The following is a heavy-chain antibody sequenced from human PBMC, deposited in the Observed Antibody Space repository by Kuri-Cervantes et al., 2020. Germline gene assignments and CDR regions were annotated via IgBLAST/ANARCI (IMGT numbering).Heavy chain of an antibody. V-gene: IGHV3-30*07. CDR1: GFIFSVYP. J-gene: IGHJ4*02. CDR3: ARDANVRYFDWSHFAY. Sequence: GGSLRPSCAASGFIFSVYPMHCVSQAPGNGRQWVAVTSLDGNNKYYADSVTGRFTISRDNAKNSLYLQMNSLRAEDTAVYYCARDANVRYFDWSHFAYWGQGTLVTVSS. D-gene: IGHD3-9*01. CDR2: TSLDGNNK.